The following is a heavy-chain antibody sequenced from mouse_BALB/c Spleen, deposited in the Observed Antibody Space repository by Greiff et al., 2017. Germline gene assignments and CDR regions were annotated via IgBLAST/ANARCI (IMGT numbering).Heavy chain of an antibody. CDR2: ISSGSSTI. CDR3: ARTGDYDEDYYAMDY. CDR1: GFTFSSFG. D-gene: IGHD2-4*01. Sequence: EVQVVESGGGLVQPGGSRKLSCAASGFTFSSFGMHWVRQAPEKGLEWVAYISSGSSTIYYADTVKGRFTISRDNPKNTLFLQMTSLRSEDTAMYYCARTGDYDEDYYAMDYWGQGTSVTVSS. J-gene: IGHJ4*01. V-gene: IGHV5-17*02.